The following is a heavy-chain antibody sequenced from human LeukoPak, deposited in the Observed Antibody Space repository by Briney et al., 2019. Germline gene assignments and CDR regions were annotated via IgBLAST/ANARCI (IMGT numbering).Heavy chain of an antibody. CDR1: GFSFSGSA. CDR3: VRSTREVGERFDY. V-gene: IGHV3-73*01. CDR2: IRSKANSYAT. J-gene: IGHJ4*02. Sequence: PGGSLRLSCAASGFSFSGSAMHWVRQASGKGLEWVGRIRSKANSYATAYAASVSGRFTISRDDSKNTAYLQMNSLKTEDTAIYYCVRSTREVGERFDYWGQGTLVTVSS. D-gene: IGHD3-10*01.